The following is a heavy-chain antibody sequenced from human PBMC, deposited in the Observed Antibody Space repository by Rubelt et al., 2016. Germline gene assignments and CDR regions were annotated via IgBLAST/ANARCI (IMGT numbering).Heavy chain of an antibody. Sequence: QVQLQESGPGLVKPSETLSLTCTVSGGSISSYYWSWIRQPPGKGLEWIGEINHSGSTNYNPSFKSRVTMSVDTAKNQFCLKLSSVCGADTAVYYCARGDGMATTNDAVDIWGQGTMVTVSS. CDR2: INHSGST. CDR1: GGSISSYY. V-gene: IGHV4-34*10. CDR3: ARGDGMATTNDAVDI. D-gene: IGHD5-24*01. J-gene: IGHJ3*02.